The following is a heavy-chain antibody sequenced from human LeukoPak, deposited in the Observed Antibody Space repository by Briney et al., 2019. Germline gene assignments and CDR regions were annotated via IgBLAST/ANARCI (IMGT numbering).Heavy chain of an antibody. CDR1: GFTFSRYA. D-gene: IGHD5-12*01. CDR3: ARDGYSGYDYVDYFDY. Sequence: GGSLRLSCAASGFTFSRYAMHWVRQAPGKGLEWVAVISYDGSNKYYADSVKGRFTISRDNSKNTLYLQMNSLRAEDTAVYYCARDGYSGYDYVDYFDYWGQGTLVTVSS. CDR2: ISYDGSNK. V-gene: IGHV3-30*04. J-gene: IGHJ4*02.